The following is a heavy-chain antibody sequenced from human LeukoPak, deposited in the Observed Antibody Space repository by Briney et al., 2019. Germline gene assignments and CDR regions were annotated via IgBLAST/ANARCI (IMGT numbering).Heavy chain of an antibody. CDR3: ARPRAGFCSGGSCYTVDY. D-gene: IGHD2-15*01. CDR1: GFTFSSYW. CDR2: IKQDGSEK. J-gene: IGHJ4*02. V-gene: IGHV3-7*03. Sequence: PGGSLRLSCAASGFTFSSYWMSWVRKAPGKGLEWVANIKQDGSEKYYVDSVKGRFTISRDNAKNSLYLQMYSLRAEDTGVYYCARPRAGFCSGGSCYTVDYWGQGTLVTVSS.